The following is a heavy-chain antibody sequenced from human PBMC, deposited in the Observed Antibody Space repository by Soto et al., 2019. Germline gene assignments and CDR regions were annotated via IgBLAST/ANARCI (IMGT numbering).Heavy chain of an antibody. D-gene: IGHD5-18*01. CDR3: ARGTDTAMATLNYYYYGMDV. CDR2: IIPIFGTA. Sequence: ASGKVSCKASGGTFGSYAISWVRQAPGQGLEWMGGIIPIFGTANYAQKFQGRVTITADESTSTAYMELSSLRSEDTAVYYCARGTDTAMATLNYYYYGMDVWGQGTTVTVSS. J-gene: IGHJ6*02. CDR1: GGTFGSYA. V-gene: IGHV1-69*13.